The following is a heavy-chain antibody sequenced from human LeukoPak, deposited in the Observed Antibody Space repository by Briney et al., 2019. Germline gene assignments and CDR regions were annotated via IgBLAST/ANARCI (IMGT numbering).Heavy chain of an antibody. J-gene: IGHJ3*02. V-gene: IGHV1-69-2*01. CDR1: GYTFTDYY. Sequence: ASVKISCKVSGYTFTDYYMHWVQQAPGKGLEWMGLVDPEDGETIYAEKFQGRVTITADTSTDTAYMELSSLRSEDTAVYYCATADCSSTSCYRLLGASDIWGQGTMVTVSS. D-gene: IGHD2-2*01. CDR2: VDPEDGET. CDR3: ATADCSSTSCYRLLGASDI.